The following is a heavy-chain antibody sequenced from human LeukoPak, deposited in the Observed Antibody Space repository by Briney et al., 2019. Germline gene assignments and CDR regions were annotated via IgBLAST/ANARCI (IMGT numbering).Heavy chain of an antibody. CDR3: AKDGNWARFEN. CDR2: ITGSGSTT. J-gene: IGHJ4*02. Sequence: ASLRLSCAASGFAFSNYGMNWVRQAPGKGLEWVSGITGSGSTTYYADSVKGRFTISRDNSKNTLYLQMNSPRAEDTAAYYCAKDGNWARFENWGQGTLVTVSS. CDR1: GFAFSNYG. D-gene: IGHD7-27*01. V-gene: IGHV3-23*01.